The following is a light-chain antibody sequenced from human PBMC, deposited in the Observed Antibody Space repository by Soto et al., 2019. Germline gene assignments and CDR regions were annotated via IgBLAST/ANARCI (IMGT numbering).Light chain of an antibody. Sequence: HYVLTQPASSSVTPGQRVTISCSGSISNIGSNSVNWYQQLPGTAPKVVIYDNHQRPSGVPDRFSGSKSGTSASLGISGLQPEDEADYYCASWDNSLNDLVLGGGTKVTVL. V-gene: IGLV1-44*01. CDR3: ASWDNSLNDLV. CDR1: ISNIGSNS. J-gene: IGLJ3*02. CDR2: DNH.